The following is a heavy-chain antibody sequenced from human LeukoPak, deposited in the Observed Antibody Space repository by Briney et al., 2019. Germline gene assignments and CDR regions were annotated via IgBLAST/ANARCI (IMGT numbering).Heavy chain of an antibody. CDR2: IKQDGSEK. J-gene: IGHJ5*01. CDR1: GFTFSSYW. V-gene: IGHV3-7*01. Sequence: GGSLRLSCAASGFTFSSYWVSWVRQAPGKGLEWVANIKQDGSEKSYVDSVKGRFTISRDNAKNSLYLQMNSLIAEDTAVYYCARRSRGCPDSWGQGTLVTVSS. CDR3: ARRSRGCPDS. D-gene: IGHD6-19*01.